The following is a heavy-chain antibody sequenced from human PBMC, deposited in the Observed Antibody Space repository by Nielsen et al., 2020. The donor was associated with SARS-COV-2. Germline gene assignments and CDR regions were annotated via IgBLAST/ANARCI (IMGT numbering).Heavy chain of an antibody. J-gene: IGHJ4*02. CDR3: ANPYIVATMGLDY. V-gene: IGHV3-30*18. CDR1: GFTFSSYG. Sequence: GESLKISCAASGFTFSSYGMHWVRQAPGKGLEWVAVISYDGSNKYYADSVKGRFTISRDNSKNTLYLQMNSLRAEDTAVYYCANPYIVATMGLDYWGQRTLVTVSS. CDR2: ISYDGSNK. D-gene: IGHD5-12*01.